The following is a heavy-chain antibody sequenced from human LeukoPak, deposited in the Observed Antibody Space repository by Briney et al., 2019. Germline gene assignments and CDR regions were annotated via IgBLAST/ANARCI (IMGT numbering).Heavy chain of an antibody. CDR2: IKQDGSEK. V-gene: IGHV3-7*04. CDR1: GFTFSSYW. D-gene: IGHD2-2*02. CDR3: TRVGYCASTGCYTGVAPFDY. Sequence: GGSLRLSCAASGFTFSSYWMHWVRQAPGKGLEWGANIKQDGSEKYYVDSVKDRFTIARDNAQNSLYLQMNTLRAEDTAVYYWTRVGYCASTGCYTGVAPFDYWGQGTLVTASS. J-gene: IGHJ4*02.